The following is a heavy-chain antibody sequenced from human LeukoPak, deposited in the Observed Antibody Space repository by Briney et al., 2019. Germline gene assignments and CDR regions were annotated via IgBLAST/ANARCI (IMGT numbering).Heavy chain of an antibody. D-gene: IGHD6-19*01. V-gene: IGHV4-59*08. CDR2: IYYSGSI. CDR1: GGSISTYY. J-gene: IGHJ5*02. Sequence: SETLSLTCTVSGGSISTYYWSWIRQPPGKGLEWIGYIYYSGSINYNPSLKSRVTISVDTSKNQFSLKLSSVTAADTAVYYCARRIAVAGVNNWFDPWGQGTLVTVSS. CDR3: ARRIAVAGVNNWFDP.